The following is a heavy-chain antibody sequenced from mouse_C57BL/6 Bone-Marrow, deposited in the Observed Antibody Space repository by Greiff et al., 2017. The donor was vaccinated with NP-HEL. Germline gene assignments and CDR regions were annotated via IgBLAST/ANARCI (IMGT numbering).Heavy chain of an antibody. J-gene: IGHJ1*03. CDR3: ARPGGSSYNWYFDV. D-gene: IGHD1-1*01. CDR1: GFTFSSYG. CDR2: ISSGGSYT. Sequence: EVQGVESGGDLVKPGGSLKLSCAASGFTFSSYGMSWVRQTPDKRLEWVATISSGGSYTYYPDSVKGRFTISRDNAKNTRYLQMSSLKSEDTAMYYCARPGGSSYNWYFDVWGTGTTVTVSS. V-gene: IGHV5-6*01.